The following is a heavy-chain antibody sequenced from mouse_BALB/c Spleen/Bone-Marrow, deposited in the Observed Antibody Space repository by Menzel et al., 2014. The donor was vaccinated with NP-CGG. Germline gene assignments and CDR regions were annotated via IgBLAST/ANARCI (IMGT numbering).Heavy chain of an antibody. CDR1: GSTFTDYY. V-gene: IGHV7-3*02. J-gene: IGHJ2*01. CDR3: ARDMRGILFDS. CDR2: IRNKAYGYTT. Sequence: EVQVAESGGGLVHHRGSLRLPCATSGSTFTDYYGNWVRQPPGKALEWLGFIRNKAYGYTTEYSSSVKGRCTVSRDNSKSILYLQMNALTAEDSAAYYCARDMRGILFDSWGQGTTRTVSS.